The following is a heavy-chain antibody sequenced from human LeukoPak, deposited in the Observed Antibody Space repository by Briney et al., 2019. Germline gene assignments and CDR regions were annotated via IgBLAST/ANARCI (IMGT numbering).Heavy chain of an antibody. D-gene: IGHD2-15*01. CDR1: GFTFSSYA. J-gene: IGHJ4*02. V-gene: IGHV3-23*01. Sequence: GGSLRLSCAASGFTFSSYAMSWVRQAPGQGLEWVSAISGSGGSTYYADSVKGRFPISRDNSKNTLYLQMNSLRAEDTAVYYCAKDSYRYCSGGSCYFDYWGQGTLVTVSS. CDR3: AKDSYRYCSGGSCYFDY. CDR2: ISGSGGST.